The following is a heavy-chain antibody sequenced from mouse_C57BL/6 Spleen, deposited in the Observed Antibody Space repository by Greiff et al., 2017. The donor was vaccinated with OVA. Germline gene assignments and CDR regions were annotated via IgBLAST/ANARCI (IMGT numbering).Heavy chain of an antibody. D-gene: IGHD2-4*01. CDR2: IRNKANNHAT. CDR3: TRRITTLFDY. Sequence: EVKVVESGGGLVQPGGSMKLSCAASGFTFSDAWMDWVRQSPEKGLEWVAEIRNKANNHATYYAESVKGRFTISRDDSKSSVYLQMISLRAEDTGIYYCTRRITTLFDYWGQGTTLTVSS. CDR1: GFTFSDAW. V-gene: IGHV6-6*01. J-gene: IGHJ2*01.